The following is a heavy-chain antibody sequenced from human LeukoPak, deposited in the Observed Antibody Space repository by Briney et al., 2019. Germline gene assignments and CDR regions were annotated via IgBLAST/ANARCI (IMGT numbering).Heavy chain of an antibody. V-gene: IGHV3-11*04. CDR1: GGSFSGYY. J-gene: IGHJ4*02. D-gene: IGHD6-6*01. Sequence: LSLTCAVYGGSFSGYYWSWIRQAPGKGLEWVSYISSSGSTIYYADSVKGRFTISRDNAKNSLYLQMNSLRAEDTAVYYCARYYSALAARLDYWGQGTLVTVSS. CDR2: ISSSGSTI. CDR3: ARYYSALAARLDY.